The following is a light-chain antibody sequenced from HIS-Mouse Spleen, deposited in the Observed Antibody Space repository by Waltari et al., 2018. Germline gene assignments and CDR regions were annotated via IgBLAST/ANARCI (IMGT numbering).Light chain of an antibody. CDR3: QQYYSFPPGT. Sequence: AIWMTQSPSLPSASTGDSVTIRCLMSQGISSYLAWYQHKPGKAPELLIYASSTLQSGVPSRFSGSGSGTDFTLTISCLQSEDFATYYCQQYYSFPPGTFSQETKLEIK. CDR1: QGISSY. V-gene: IGKV1D-8*02. J-gene: IGKJ2*02. CDR2: ASS.